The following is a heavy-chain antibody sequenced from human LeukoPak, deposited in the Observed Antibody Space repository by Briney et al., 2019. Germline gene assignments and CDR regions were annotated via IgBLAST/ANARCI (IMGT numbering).Heavy chain of an antibody. D-gene: IGHD2-21*02. CDR1: GFTFSSYS. Sequence: GGSLRLSCAASGFTFSSYSMNWVRQAPGKGLEWVSYISSSSSSIYYADSVKGRFTISRDNAKNSLYLQMNSLRAKDTAVYYCARGDRYYYYMDVWGKGTTVTVSS. CDR2: ISSSSSSI. CDR3: ARGDRYYYYMDV. V-gene: IGHV3-48*01. J-gene: IGHJ6*03.